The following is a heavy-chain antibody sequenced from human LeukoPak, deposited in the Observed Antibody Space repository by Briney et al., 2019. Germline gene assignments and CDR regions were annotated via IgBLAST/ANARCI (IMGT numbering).Heavy chain of an antibody. CDR1: GGTFSSYA. V-gene: IGHV1-69*13. Sequence: ASVKVSCKASGGTFSSYAISWVRQAPGQGLEWMGGIIPIFGTANYAQKFQGRVTITADESTSTAYMELSSLRSEDTAVYYCVRDYYDSSGYYYVWFDPWGQGTLVTVSS. CDR3: VRDYYDSSGYYYVWFDP. D-gene: IGHD3-22*01. CDR2: IIPIFGTA. J-gene: IGHJ5*02.